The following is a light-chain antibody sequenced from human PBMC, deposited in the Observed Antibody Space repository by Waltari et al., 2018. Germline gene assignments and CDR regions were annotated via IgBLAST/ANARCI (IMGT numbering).Light chain of an antibody. J-gene: IGKJ3*01. CDR1: QGISSY. CDR3: QQLNSYPGFT. V-gene: IGKV1-9*01. Sequence: DIQLTQSPSFLSASVGDRVTITCRASQGISSYLAWYQQKPGKAPKLLIYAASTLQSGVPSRFSGSGSGTEFTRTISSLQPEDFATYYCQQLNSYPGFTFGPGTKVDIK. CDR2: AAS.